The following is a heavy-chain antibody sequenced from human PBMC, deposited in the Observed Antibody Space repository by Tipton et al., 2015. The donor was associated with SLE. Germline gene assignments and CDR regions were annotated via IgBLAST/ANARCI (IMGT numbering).Heavy chain of an antibody. J-gene: IGHJ2*01. V-gene: IGHV3-74*01. CDR2: INSDGSYT. CDR1: GFIFSSYW. Sequence: GSLRLSCAASGFIFSSYWMHWVRQVPGKGLVWVSLINSDGSYTRYADSVKGRFTISRDNAKNTLYLQMNSLRAEDTAVYYCARAEVTRRYFDFWGRGTLVTVSS. D-gene: IGHD2-21*02. CDR3: ARAEVTRRYFDF.